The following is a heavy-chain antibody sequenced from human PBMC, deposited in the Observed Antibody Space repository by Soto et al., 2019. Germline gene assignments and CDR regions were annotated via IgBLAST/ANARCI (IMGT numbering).Heavy chain of an antibody. V-gene: IGHV5-51*01. Sequence: ESLKISCKASGYTFARYWIGWWRQKPGQGLVWMGVVFPDDSDVRYNPSFRDQVTISADKSINTVYLQWFGLKASDTAMYYCVRRKSWYYFDSWGQGTPVTVSS. D-gene: IGHD6-13*01. CDR1: GYTFARYW. CDR2: VFPDDSDV. J-gene: IGHJ4*02. CDR3: VRRKSWYYFDS.